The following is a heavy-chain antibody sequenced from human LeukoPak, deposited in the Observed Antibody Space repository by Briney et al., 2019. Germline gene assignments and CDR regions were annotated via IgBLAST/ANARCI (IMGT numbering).Heavy chain of an antibody. CDR1: GFTFSDYY. V-gene: IGHV3-11*03. Sequence: PGGSLRLSCAASGFTFSDYYTSWIRQAPGKGLEWISYTSSRGTYSNYADSVKGRFTISRDDVENSLYLQMNSLRVEDTAVYYCARSLRRDCDSTSCWAALDIWGHGTMVTVSS. J-gene: IGHJ3*02. D-gene: IGHD2-2*01. CDR2: TSSRGTYS. CDR3: ARSLRRDCDSTSCWAALDI.